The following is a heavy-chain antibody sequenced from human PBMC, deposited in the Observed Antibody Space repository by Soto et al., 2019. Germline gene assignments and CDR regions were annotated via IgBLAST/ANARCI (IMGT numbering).Heavy chain of an antibody. J-gene: IGHJ4*02. V-gene: IGHV3-23*01. CDR2: ISGSGGST. CDR3: AVGYISGWYYFDY. D-gene: IGHD6-19*01. CDR1: GFTFSSYA. Sequence: GGSLRLSCAASGFTFSSYAMSWVRQAPGKGLEWVSGISGSGGSTHYADSVKGRFTISRDDSKNTLYLQMNSLRAEDTAVYHCAVGYISGWYYFDYWGQGTLVTVSS.